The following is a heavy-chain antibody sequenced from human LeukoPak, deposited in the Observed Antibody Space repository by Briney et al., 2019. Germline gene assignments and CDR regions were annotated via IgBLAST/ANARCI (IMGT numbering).Heavy chain of an antibody. Sequence: PGGSLRLSCAGSGFTFRSYGMHWVRQAPGKGLEWVAIISYDGSNKYSADSVKGRFTISRDNSQNILFLQMNSLRPEDTAIYYCAEHPGDFTGIVNYYYMDVWGKGTTVTVSS. CDR2: ISYDGSNK. CDR3: AEHPGDFTGIVNYYYMDV. J-gene: IGHJ6*03. V-gene: IGHV3-30*18. D-gene: IGHD1-26*01. CDR1: GFTFRSYG.